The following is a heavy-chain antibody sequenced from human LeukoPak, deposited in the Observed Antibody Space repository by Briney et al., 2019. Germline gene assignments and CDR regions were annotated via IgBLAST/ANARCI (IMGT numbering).Heavy chain of an antibody. Sequence: PSETLSLTCTVSGGSISSYYWSWIRQPPGKGLEWIGYIYYSGSTNYNPSLKSRVTISVDTSKNQFSLKLSSVTAADTAVYYCARSPHGGSSRFDYWGQGTLVTVSS. D-gene: IGHD1-26*01. CDR2: IYYSGST. J-gene: IGHJ4*02. V-gene: IGHV4-59*08. CDR3: ARSPHGGSSRFDY. CDR1: GGSISSYY.